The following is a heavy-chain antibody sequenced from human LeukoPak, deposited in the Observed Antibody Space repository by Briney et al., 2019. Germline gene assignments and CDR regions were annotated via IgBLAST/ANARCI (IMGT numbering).Heavy chain of an antibody. CDR1: GYTLTELS. CDR2: FDPEDGET. V-gene: IGHV1-24*01. D-gene: IGHD1-26*01. J-gene: IGHJ4*02. Sequence: ASVKVSCKVSGYTLTELSMHWVRQAPGKGLEWMGGFDPEDGETIYAQKFQGRVTMTEDTSTDTAYMELSSLRSEDTAVYYCATSLHHMTAGGAGDYFDYWGQGTLVTVSS. CDR3: ATSLHHMTAGGAGDYFDY.